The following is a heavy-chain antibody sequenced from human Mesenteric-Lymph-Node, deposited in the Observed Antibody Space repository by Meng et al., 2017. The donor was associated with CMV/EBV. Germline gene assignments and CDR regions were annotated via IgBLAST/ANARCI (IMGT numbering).Heavy chain of an antibody. CDR2: VYSGGDTT. D-gene: IGHD1-26*01. J-gene: IGHJ4*02. Sequence: GGSLRLSCAASGFTFSDYYMSWIRQAPGKGLEWISIVYSGGDTTYYADSVKGRFTISRDNSKNTLFLQMNSLRAEDTAIYYCARVRSGSLDYWGQGTLVTVSS. CDR3: ARVRSGSLDY. CDR1: GFTFSDYY. V-gene: IGHV3-53*01.